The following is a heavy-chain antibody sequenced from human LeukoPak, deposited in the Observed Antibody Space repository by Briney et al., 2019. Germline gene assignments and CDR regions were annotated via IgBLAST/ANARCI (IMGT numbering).Heavy chain of an antibody. CDR2: ISPNSGDT. J-gene: IGHJ4*02. CDR1: GYTFTAYY. CDR3: ARGDYYDSSALLRY. Sequence: ASVKVSCKASGYTFTAYYIHWVRQAPGQGLEWMGWISPNSGDTIYAQKFQGRVTMTRDTSISTAYMELSRLRSDDTAVYYCARGDYYDSSALLRYWGQGTLVTVSS. V-gene: IGHV1-2*02. D-gene: IGHD3-22*01.